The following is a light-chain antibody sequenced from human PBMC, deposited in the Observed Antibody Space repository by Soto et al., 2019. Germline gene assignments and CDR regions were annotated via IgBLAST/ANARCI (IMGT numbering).Light chain of an antibody. Sequence: DIMMTQSPLILPVAPGEPASISCRSSQSLLYNHTYNYLDWYLQKPGQSPQLLIYLVSNRASGVPERFSGSGTGTDFTLRVSRVEAEDVGTYYCMQTLQGVTFGQGTRLEIK. CDR1: QSLLYNHTYNY. V-gene: IGKV2-28*01. CDR3: MQTLQGVT. J-gene: IGKJ5*01. CDR2: LVS.